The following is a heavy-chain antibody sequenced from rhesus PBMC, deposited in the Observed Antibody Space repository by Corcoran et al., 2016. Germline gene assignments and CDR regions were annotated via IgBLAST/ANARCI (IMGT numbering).Heavy chain of an antibody. CDR1: GGSVSSSNW. V-gene: IGHV4-65*01. Sequence: QVQLQESGPGLVKPSETLSLTCAVSGGSVSSSNWWSWIRQPPGKGLEWIGYINGSSGSTYYNPSLKSRVTISTDTSKTQFSLKLSSVTAADTAVYYCARSGYSSSIDYWGQGVLVTVSS. D-gene: IGHD5-24*01. J-gene: IGHJ4*01. CDR3: ARSGYSSSIDY. CDR2: INGSSGST.